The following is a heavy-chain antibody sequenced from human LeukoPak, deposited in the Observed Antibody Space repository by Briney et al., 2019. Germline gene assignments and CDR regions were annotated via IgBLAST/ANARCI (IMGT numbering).Heavy chain of an antibody. Sequence: ASVKVSCKASGYTFSHHYIHWVRQARGQGLEWMGWINPDSGDTSYAQKFQGRVTMTRDTSISTAYMELSRLRSDDTAVYYCARDRGPHDYWGQGTLVTVSS. CDR1: GYTFSHHY. V-gene: IGHV1-2*02. J-gene: IGHJ4*02. CDR3: ARDRGPHDY. D-gene: IGHD3-10*01. CDR2: INPDSGDT.